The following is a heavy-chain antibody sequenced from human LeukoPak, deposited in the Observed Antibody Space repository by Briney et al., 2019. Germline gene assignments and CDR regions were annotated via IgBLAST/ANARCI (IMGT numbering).Heavy chain of an antibody. D-gene: IGHD4-17*01. CDR2: IYAGGTT. CDR1: GFTVSTNY. V-gene: IGHV3-53*05. J-gene: IGHJ4*02. CDR3: ARDRRGDYDY. Sequence: SGGSLRLSCAASGFTVSTNYMSWVRQAPGRGLEWVSVIYAGGTTYYADSVRGRFTISRDNSKNTLYLQMGSLRAEDMAVYYCARDRRGDYDYWGQGTLVTVSS.